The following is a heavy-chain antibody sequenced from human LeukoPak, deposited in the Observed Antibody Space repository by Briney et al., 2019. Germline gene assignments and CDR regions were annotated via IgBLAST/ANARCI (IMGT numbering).Heavy chain of an antibody. D-gene: IGHD1-14*01. CDR2: INHSGST. CDR3: ARVPGNRTPDY. J-gene: IGHJ4*02. V-gene: IGHV4-34*01. Sequence: PSETLSLTCAVYGGSFSGYYWSWIRQPPGKGLEWIGEINHSGSTNYNPSLKSRVTISVDTSKNQFSLKLSSETAADTAVYYCARVPGNRTPDYWGQGTLVTVSS. CDR1: GGSFSGYY.